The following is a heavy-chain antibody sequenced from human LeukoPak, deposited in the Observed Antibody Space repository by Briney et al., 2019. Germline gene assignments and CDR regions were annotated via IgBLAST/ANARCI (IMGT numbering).Heavy chain of an antibody. J-gene: IGHJ6*02. CDR3: AATSIRMVQRIIYYGKDV. V-gene: IGHV1-58*01. CDR2: IVVGTGKT. D-gene: IGHD3-10*01. CDR1: GFTNSNSS. Sequence: SVKVSCEASGFTNSNSSVQWVRQARGQRPEWIGWIVVGTGKTNYAQRLQERVTISRDMSTGTVDMELSSLRSEDTAVYYCAATSIRMVQRIIYYGKDVWSQGTTVTVSS.